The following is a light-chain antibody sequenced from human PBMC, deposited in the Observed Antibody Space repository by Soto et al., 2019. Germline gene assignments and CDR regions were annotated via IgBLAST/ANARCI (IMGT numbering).Light chain of an antibody. CDR1: QSISSW. J-gene: IGKJ1*01. V-gene: IGKV1-5*03. CDR2: KAS. Sequence: DVQMTQSPSTLSASAGDRVSITCRARQSISSWLDWYQQKPGKAPKLLIYKASSLESGVPSRFSGSGSGAEFTLTISRLQPDDFAGYYCQQYNSYSGTFGQGTKV. CDR3: QQYNSYSGT.